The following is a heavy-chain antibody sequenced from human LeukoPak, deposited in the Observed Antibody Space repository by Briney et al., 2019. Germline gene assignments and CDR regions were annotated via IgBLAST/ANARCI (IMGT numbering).Heavy chain of an antibody. Sequence: GGSLRLSCAASGFTFDDYGMSWVRQAPGKGLEWVSSISSSSSYIYYADSVKGRFTISRDNAKNSLYLQMNSLRAEDTAVYYCARDRGYQPDAFDIWGQGTMVTVSS. D-gene: IGHD5-18*01. CDR1: GFTFDDYG. J-gene: IGHJ3*02. CDR2: ISSSSSYI. V-gene: IGHV3-21*01. CDR3: ARDRGYQPDAFDI.